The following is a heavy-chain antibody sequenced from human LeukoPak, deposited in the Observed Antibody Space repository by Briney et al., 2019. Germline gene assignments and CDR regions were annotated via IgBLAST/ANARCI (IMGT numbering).Heavy chain of an antibody. V-gene: IGHV1-18*04. Sequence: ASVKVSCKASGYTFTGYYMHWVRQAPGQGLEWMGWISAYNGNTNYAQKLQGRVTMTTDTSTSTAYMELRSLRSDDTAVYYCARSSIVVVTAHSFDYWGQGTLVTVSS. J-gene: IGHJ4*02. CDR2: ISAYNGNT. CDR1: GYTFTGYY. CDR3: ARSSIVVVTAHSFDY. D-gene: IGHD2-21*02.